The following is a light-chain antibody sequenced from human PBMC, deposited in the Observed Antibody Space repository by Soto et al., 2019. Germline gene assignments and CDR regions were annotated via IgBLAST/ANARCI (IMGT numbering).Light chain of an antibody. CDR3: QKYSRVIT. Sequence: DIQMTQSPSSLSASVGDRVTITCRASQGISNFLAWYQQKPGKVPKLLISAASTLQSGVPSRFSGSGSGTDFPLTITSLQPEDVATYYCQKYSRVITFGQGTRLQIK. J-gene: IGKJ5*01. CDR1: QGISNF. CDR2: AAS. V-gene: IGKV1-27*01.